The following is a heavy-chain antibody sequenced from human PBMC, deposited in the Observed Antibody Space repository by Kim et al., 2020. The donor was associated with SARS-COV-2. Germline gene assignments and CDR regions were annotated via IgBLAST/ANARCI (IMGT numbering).Heavy chain of an antibody. J-gene: IGHJ3*02. Sequence: TNDSPSFQGHVTISADKSISTAYLQWSSLKASDTAMYYCARPGGRGAFDIWGQGTMVTVSS. CDR2: T. CDR3: ARPGGRGAFDI. D-gene: IGHD2-15*01. V-gene: IGHV5-10-1*01.